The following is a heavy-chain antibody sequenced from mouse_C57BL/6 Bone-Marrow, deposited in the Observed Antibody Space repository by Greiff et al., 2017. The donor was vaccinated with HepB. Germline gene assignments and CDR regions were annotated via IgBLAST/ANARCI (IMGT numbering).Heavy chain of an antibody. J-gene: IGHJ1*03. CDR3: ARSTATDWYFDV. CDR1: GYSITSGYY. CDR2: ISYDGSN. Sequence: EVKLLESGPGLVKPSQSLSLTCSVTGYSITSGYYWNWIRQFPGNKLEWMGYISYDGSNNYNPSLKNRISITRDTSKNQFFLKLNSVTTEDTATYYCARSTATDWYFDVWGTGTTVTVSS. V-gene: IGHV3-6*01. D-gene: IGHD1-2*01.